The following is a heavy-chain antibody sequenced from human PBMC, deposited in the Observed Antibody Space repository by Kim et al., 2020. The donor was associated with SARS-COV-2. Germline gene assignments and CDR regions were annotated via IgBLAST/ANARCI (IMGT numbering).Heavy chain of an antibody. Sequence: GSTSYNPSLKSRVPISVDTSKNQFSLKLSSVTAADTAVYYCARATTVVTHWGQGTLVTVSS. D-gene: IGHD4-17*01. J-gene: IGHJ4*02. CDR3: ARATTVVTH. CDR2: GST. V-gene: IGHV4-39*07.